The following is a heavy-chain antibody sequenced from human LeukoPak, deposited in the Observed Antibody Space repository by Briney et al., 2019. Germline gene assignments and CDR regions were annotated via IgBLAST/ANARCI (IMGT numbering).Heavy chain of an antibody. V-gene: IGHV4-39*01. J-gene: IGHJ4*02. Sequence: SETLSLTCTVSGGSISSYYWGWIRQPPGKGLEWIGSIYYSGSTYYNPSLKSRVTISVDTSKNQFSLKLSSVTAADTAVYYCASTGNVEMATIFDYWGQGTLVTVSS. D-gene: IGHD5-24*01. CDR2: IYYSGST. CDR1: GGSISSYY. CDR3: ASTGNVEMATIFDY.